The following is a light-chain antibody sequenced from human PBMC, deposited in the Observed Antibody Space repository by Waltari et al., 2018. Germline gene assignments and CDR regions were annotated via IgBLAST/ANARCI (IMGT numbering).Light chain of an antibody. J-gene: IGLJ1*01. Sequence: QSALTQPASVSGSPGQSITISCTVSSLDVVGYAFVSWYRQHPGKAPKGVIFDVNNRPSGVSDRVSGSKSGNTASLTISGLQAEDEGDYYCTSYTSRHTLVFGGGTKVTVL. CDR1: SLDVVGYAF. CDR3: TSYTSRHTLV. CDR2: DVN. V-gene: IGLV2-14*01.